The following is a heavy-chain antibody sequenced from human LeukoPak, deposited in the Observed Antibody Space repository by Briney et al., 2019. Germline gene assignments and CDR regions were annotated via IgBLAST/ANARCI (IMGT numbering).Heavy chain of an antibody. D-gene: IGHD3-10*01. J-gene: IGHJ4*02. CDR3: AYGSGSYYNYYFDY. Sequence: SETLSLTCTVSGGSISSSSYYWGWIRQPPGKGLEWIGSIYYSGSTYYNPSLKSRVTISVDTSKNQFSLKLSSVTAADTAVYYCAYGSGSYYNYYFDYWGQGTLVTVSS. CDR2: IYYSGST. CDR1: GGSISSSSYY. V-gene: IGHV4-39*07.